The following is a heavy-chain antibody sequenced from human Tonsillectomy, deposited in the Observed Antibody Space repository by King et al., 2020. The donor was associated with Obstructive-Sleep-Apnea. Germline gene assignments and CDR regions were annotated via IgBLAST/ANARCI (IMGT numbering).Heavy chain of an antibody. V-gene: IGHV4-59*08. Sequence: VQLQESGPGLVKPSETLSLTCTVSGGSISSYYWSWIRQPPGKGLEWIGYIYYSGSTNYNPSLKSRVTISVDTSKNQFSLKLSSVTAADTAVYYCARTRQWLVPLFDYWGQGTLVTVSS. CDR3: ARTRQWLVPLFDY. D-gene: IGHD6-19*01. CDR2: IYYSGST. J-gene: IGHJ4*02. CDR1: GGSISSYY.